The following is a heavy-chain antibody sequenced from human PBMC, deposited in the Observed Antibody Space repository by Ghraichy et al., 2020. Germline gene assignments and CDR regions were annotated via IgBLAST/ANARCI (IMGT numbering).Heavy chain of an antibody. CDR2: ISGSGGST. J-gene: IGHJ6*02. V-gene: IGHV3-23*01. Sequence: VSAISGSGGSTYYADSVKGRFTISRDNSKNTLYLQMNSLRAADTAVYYCAKGAGYDVWSGGMDVWG. D-gene: IGHD3-3*01. CDR3: AKGAGYDVWSGGMDV.